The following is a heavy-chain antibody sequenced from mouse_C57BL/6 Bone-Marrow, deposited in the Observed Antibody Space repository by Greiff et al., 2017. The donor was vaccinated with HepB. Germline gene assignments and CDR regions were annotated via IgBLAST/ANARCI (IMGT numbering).Heavy chain of an antibody. CDR3: TTRYYKDY. CDR2: IDPENGDT. J-gene: IGHJ2*01. D-gene: IGHD2-12*01. V-gene: IGHV14-4*01. CDR1: GFNIKDDY. Sequence: VQLKESGAELVRPGASVKLSCTASGFNIKDDYMHWVKQRPEQGLEWIGWIDPENGDTEYASKFQGKATITADTSSNTAYLQLSSLTSEDTAVYYCTTRYYKDYWGQGTTLTVSS.